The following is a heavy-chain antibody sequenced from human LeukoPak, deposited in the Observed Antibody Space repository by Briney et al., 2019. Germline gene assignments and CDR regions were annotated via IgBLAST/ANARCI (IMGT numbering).Heavy chain of an antibody. Sequence: SVKVSCKASGGTFSSYAISWVRQAPGQGLEWMGWTIPIFGTANYAQKFQGRVTITTDESTSTAYMELSSLRSEDTAVYYCASRTDYYGSGSPLDYWGQGTLVTVSS. J-gene: IGHJ4*02. D-gene: IGHD3-10*01. CDR1: GGTFSSYA. V-gene: IGHV1-69*05. CDR3: ASRTDYYGSGSPLDY. CDR2: TIPIFGTA.